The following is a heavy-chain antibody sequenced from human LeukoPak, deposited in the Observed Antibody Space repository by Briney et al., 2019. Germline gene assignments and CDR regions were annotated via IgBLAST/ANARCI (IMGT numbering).Heavy chain of an antibody. CDR1: GFTFSSYA. J-gene: IGHJ6*02. CDR2: ISGSGGST. V-gene: IGHV3-23*01. CDR3: AKDPSPFYYYYGMDV. Sequence: GGSLRLSCAASGFTFSSYAMSWVRQAPGKGLEWVSAISGSGGSTYYADSVKGRFTISRDNSKNTLYLQMNSPRAEDTAVYYCAKDPSPFYYYYGMDVWGQGTTVTVSS.